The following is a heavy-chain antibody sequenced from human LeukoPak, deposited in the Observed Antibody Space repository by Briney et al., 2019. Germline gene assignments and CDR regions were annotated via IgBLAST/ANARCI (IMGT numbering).Heavy chain of an antibody. CDR3: VVRGGASVFYYFDF. V-gene: IGHV3-23*01. D-gene: IGHD3-10*01. CDR2: ISGSGGST. CDR1: GFTFSSYA. Sequence: PGGSLRLSCAASGFTFSSYAMSWVRQAPGKGLEWVSAISGSGGSTYYADSVKGRFTISRDNSKNTLYLQMNSLRAEDTAVYYCVVRGGASVFYYFDFWGQGTLVTVSS. J-gene: IGHJ4*02.